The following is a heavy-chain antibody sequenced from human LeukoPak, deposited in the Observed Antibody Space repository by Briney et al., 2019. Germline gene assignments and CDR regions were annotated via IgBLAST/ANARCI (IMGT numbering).Heavy chain of an antibody. J-gene: IGHJ4*02. CDR2: ISSSSTI. CDR1: GFTVSSNY. Sequence: GGSLRLSCAASGFTVSSNYMTWVRQAPGKGLEWVSYISSSSTIYYADSVKGRFTISRDNAKNSLYLQMNSLRAEDTAVYYCANEIRPNDYWGQGTQVTVSS. V-gene: IGHV3-69-1*01. D-gene: IGHD4-17*01. CDR3: ANEIRPNDY.